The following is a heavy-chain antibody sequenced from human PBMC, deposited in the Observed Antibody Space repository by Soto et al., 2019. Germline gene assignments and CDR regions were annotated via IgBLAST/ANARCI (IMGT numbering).Heavy chain of an antibody. CDR1: GGSIGSGGYY. CDR2: IYYSGST. J-gene: IGHJ4*02. Sequence: QVQLQESGPGLVKPSQTLSLTCTVSGGSIGSGGYYWSWIRQHPGKGLEWIGYIYYSGSTYYNPSLKSRVTISVDTSKNQFSLKLSSVTAADTAVYYCASLQYDILTGSANFDYWGQGTLVTVSS. V-gene: IGHV4-31*03. D-gene: IGHD3-9*01. CDR3: ASLQYDILTGSANFDY.